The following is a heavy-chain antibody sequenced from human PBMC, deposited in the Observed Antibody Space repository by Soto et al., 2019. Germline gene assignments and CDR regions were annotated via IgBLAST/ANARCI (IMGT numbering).Heavy chain of an antibody. CDR3: ARAPPMTTVTPSGWFDP. D-gene: IGHD4-17*01. Sequence: EVQLVQSGAEVKKPGESLKISCKGYGYSFTSYWIGWVRQMPGKGLEWMGIIYPGDSDTRYSPSFQGQVTISADKSISTAYLQWSSLKASDTAMYYCARAPPMTTVTPSGWFDPWGQGTLVTVSS. J-gene: IGHJ5*02. CDR1: GYSFTSYW. CDR2: IYPGDSDT. V-gene: IGHV5-51*01.